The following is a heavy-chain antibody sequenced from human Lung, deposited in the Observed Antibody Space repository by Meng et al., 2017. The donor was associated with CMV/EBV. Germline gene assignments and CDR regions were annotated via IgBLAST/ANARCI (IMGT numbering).Heavy chain of an antibody. D-gene: IGHD2-21*02. V-gene: IGHV3-9*01. CDR2: ISGNSGFR. CDR1: GFTFDDFA. J-gene: IGHJ6*02. CDR3: VKGGGEKVTFDAIDF. Sequence: GGSXRLXCAASGFTFDDFAMHWVRQIPGEGLEWVSGISGNSGFRGYADSVKGRFTISRDNARKTLSLQMNTLRVEDTALYYCVKGGGEKVTFDAIDFWGQGXTVTVSS.